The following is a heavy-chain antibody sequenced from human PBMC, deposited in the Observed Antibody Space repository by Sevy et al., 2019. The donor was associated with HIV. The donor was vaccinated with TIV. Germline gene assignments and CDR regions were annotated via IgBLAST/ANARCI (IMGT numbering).Heavy chain of an antibody. CDR3: AGELGGVVPASIGLVDP. Sequence: SETLSLTCTVSGGSISSYYWSWIRQPAGKGLEWIGRIYTSGSTNYNPSLKSRVTMSVDTSKNQFSLKLSSVTAADTGGYYLAGELGGVVPASIGLVDPWGQGTPGTGSS. J-gene: IGHJ5*01. V-gene: IGHV4-4*07. CDR1: GGSISSYY. D-gene: IGHD2-2*01. CDR2: IYTSGST.